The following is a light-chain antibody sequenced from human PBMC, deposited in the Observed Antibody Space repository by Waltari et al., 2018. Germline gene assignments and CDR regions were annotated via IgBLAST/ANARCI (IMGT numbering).Light chain of an antibody. CDR1: GSNIGAGYD. Sequence: QSVLTQPPSVSGAPGQRVTIACPGSGSNIGAGYDVHWYQQVPQAAPKPLIYGSSSRPLGVPDRFFGSTSGTSASLAIIGLQAEDEADYYCQSYDITLRVVFGGGTKLTVL. CDR2: GSS. CDR3: QSYDITLRVV. V-gene: IGLV1-40*01. J-gene: IGLJ3*02.